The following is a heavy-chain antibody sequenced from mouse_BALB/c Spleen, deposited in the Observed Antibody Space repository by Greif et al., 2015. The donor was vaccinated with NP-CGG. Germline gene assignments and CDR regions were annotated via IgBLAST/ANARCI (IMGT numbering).Heavy chain of an antibody. J-gene: IGHJ2*01. CDR3: TRSGFGNYFDY. CDR2: INPSNGGT. Sequence: VQLQQSGAELVKPGASVKLSCKASGYTFTSYYMYWVKQRPGQGLEWTGEINPSNGGTNLNEKFKSKATLTVDKSSSTAYMQLSSLTSEDSAVYYCTRSGFGNYFDYWGQGTTLTVSS. V-gene: IGHV1S81*02. CDR1: GYTFTSYY. D-gene: IGHD1-1*02.